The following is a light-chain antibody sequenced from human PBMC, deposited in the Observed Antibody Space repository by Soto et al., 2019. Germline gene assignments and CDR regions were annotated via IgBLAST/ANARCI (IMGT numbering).Light chain of an antibody. J-gene: IGKJ2*01. CDR3: QQSYSTPYT. Sequence: DIQVTQSPSSLSASVGDRVTISCRASQSISTYLSWYQHKPGKAPKLLIHAASSLRSGVPSRFSGSGSWTDFTLTISSLQTEDFATYYCQQSYSTPYTFGQADTLEIK. CDR2: AAS. CDR1: QSISTY. V-gene: IGKV1-39*01.